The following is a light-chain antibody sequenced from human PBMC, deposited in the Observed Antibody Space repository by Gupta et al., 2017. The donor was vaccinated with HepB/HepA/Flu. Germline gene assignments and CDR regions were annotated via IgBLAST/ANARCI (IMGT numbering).Light chain of an antibody. Sequence: SYELTPPPSVSVSPGQTARITCSGDALPKQYAYWYQQKPGQAPVLVIYKDSERPSGIPERFSGSSSGTTVTLTISGVQAEDEADYYCQSADSSGTYVVFGGGIKLTVL. J-gene: IGLJ2*01. CDR2: KDS. V-gene: IGLV3-25*03. CDR3: QSADSSGTYVV. CDR1: ALPKQY.